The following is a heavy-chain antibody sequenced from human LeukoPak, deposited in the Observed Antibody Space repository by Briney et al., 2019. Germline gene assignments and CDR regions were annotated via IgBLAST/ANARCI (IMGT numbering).Heavy chain of an antibody. CDR1: GLTFDDYG. J-gene: IGHJ4*02. D-gene: IGHD3-10*01. V-gene: IGHV3-20*04. CDR2: INWNGGST. Sequence: PGGSLRLSCAASGLTFDDYGMSWVRQAPGKGLEWVSGINWNGGSTGYADSVKGRFTISRDSAKNSLYLQMNSLRAEDTALYYCARSMAMVRGFDYWGQGTLVTVSS. CDR3: ARSMAMVRGFDY.